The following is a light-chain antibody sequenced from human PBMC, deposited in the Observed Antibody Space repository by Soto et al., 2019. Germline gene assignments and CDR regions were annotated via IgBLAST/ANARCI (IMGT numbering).Light chain of an antibody. CDR1: TSDVGRYNL. Sequence: QSALTQPASVSGSPGQSITISCSGTTSDVGRYNLVSWYQHHPGKAPKLLIYESSKRPSGVSNRFSGSKSGSTASLTISGLQAEDEADYYCCSNADSSTYVFGTGTKVTVL. CDR2: ESS. CDR3: CSNADSSTYV. J-gene: IGLJ1*01. V-gene: IGLV2-23*01.